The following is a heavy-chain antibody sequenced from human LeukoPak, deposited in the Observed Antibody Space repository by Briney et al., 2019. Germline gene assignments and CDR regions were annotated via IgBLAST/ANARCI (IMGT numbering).Heavy chain of an antibody. Sequence: ASVKVSCKASGYTFTRYDINWVRQATGQGLEWMGWMNPYNGNTGYAQKFEGRVIMTRDTPISTAYLELSSLTSEDTAVYYCARAAVNLHPNHYYYMDVWGKGTTVTVS. CDR1: GYTFTRYD. J-gene: IGHJ6*03. CDR3: ARAAVNLHPNHYYYMDV. V-gene: IGHV1-8*01. CDR2: MNPYNGNT.